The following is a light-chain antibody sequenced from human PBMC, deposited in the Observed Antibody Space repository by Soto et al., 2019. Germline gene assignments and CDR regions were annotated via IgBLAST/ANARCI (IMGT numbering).Light chain of an antibody. J-gene: IGKJ1*01. CDR2: AAS. Sequence: DIQMTQSPSSLSASVGDRVIITCRASQDNGDDLGWYQQKPGKAPKRLIYAASSLQSGVPSRFSGSGSGADFTLTISSLQPDDFASYYCLQHNTYPWTFGPGTKVEVK. V-gene: IGKV1-17*01. CDR1: QDNGDD. CDR3: LQHNTYPWT.